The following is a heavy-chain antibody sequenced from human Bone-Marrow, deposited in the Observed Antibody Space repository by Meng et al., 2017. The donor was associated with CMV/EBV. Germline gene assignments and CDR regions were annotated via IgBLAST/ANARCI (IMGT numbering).Heavy chain of an antibody. CDR1: GFTFSSSW. Sequence: GESLKISCAASGFTFSSSWMHWVRQAPGKGLEWVSSISSSSSYIYYADSVKGRFTISRDNAKNSLYLQMNSLRAEDTAVYYCAREPRIRGAFDIWGQGTMVTVSS. J-gene: IGHJ3*02. CDR2: ISSSSSYI. V-gene: IGHV3-21*01. D-gene: IGHD2-15*01. CDR3: AREPRIRGAFDI.